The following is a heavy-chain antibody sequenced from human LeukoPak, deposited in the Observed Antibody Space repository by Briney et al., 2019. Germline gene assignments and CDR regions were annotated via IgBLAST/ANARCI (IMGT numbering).Heavy chain of an antibody. CDR1: GGSISNYY. D-gene: IGHD6-13*01. CDR2: IYDSGST. CDR3: ARPRSWYLRDAFDI. Sequence: SETLSLTCTVSGGSISNYYWSWIRQPPGKGLEWIGYIYDSGSTNYNPSLKSRVTISVDTSKNQFSLKLSSVTAADTAVYYCARPRSWYLRDAFDIWGQGTMVTVSS. V-gene: IGHV4-59*12. J-gene: IGHJ3*02.